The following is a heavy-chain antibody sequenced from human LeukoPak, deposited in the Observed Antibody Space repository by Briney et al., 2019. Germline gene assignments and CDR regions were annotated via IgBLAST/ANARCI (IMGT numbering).Heavy chain of an antibody. CDR1: GFTFSSYS. V-gene: IGHV3-21*01. CDR3: ARAVAYCSSTSCGTRYFDY. CDR2: ISSSSSYI. D-gene: IGHD2-2*01. Sequence: PGGSLRLSCAASGFTFSSYSMNWVRQAPGKGLEWVSSISSSSSYIYYADSVKGRFTISRDNAKNSLYLQMNSLRAEDTAVYYCARAVAYCSSTSCGTRYFDYWGQGTLVTVSS. J-gene: IGHJ4*02.